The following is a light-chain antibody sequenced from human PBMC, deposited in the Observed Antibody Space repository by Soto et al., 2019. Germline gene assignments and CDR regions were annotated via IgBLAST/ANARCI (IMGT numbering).Light chain of an antibody. Sequence: QSALTQPASMSGSPGQSITISCTGTSNDIGTYNYVSWYQHDPGRAPKLVIYDFYKRPSGVSSRFSGSKSGNTASLTISGLQAEDEANDYCSSFSRTTTPYVFGSGTKLTVL. J-gene: IGLJ1*01. CDR1: SNDIGTYNY. V-gene: IGLV2-14*01. CDR2: DFY. CDR3: SSFSRTTTPYV.